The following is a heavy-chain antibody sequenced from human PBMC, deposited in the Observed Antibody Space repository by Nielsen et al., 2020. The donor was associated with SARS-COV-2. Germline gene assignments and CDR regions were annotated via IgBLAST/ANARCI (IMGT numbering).Heavy chain of an antibody. D-gene: IGHD5-24*01. V-gene: IGHV3-48*03. J-gene: IGHJ6*02. CDR2: ISSSGSTI. Sequence: GESLKISCAASGFTFSSYEMNWVRQAPGKGLEWVSYISSSGSTIYYADSVKGRFTISRDNIRDSVYLQMNGLRGDDTAVYYCAIDLTYGSPAHYFYQMDVWGQGTTVNVSS. CDR1: GFTFSSYE. CDR3: AIDLTYGSPAHYFYQMDV.